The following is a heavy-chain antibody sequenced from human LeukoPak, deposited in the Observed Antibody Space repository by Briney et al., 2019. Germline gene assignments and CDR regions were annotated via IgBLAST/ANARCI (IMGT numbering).Heavy chain of an antibody. D-gene: IGHD2-15*01. CDR2: IYFGGNT. CDR1: GGSVSLSSYY. CDR3: ARLSRVVVAAAHIPHGAFDF. J-gene: IGHJ3*01. V-gene: IGHV4-39*01. Sequence: KPSETLSLTCTVSGGSVSLSSYYWAWIRQPPGKGLEWIGSIYFGGNTYYSPSLKSRVTMSLDTSKSQFSLKLTSMTAADTAIYYCARLSRVVVAAAHIPHGAFDFWGHGKMVCVSS.